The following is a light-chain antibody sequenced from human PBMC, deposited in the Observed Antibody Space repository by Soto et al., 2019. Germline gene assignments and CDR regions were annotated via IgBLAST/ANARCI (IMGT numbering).Light chain of an antibody. V-gene: IGLV2-14*01. J-gene: IGLJ1*01. Sequence: QSALTQPASVSGSPGQSITISCTGTSSDVGGYNYVSWYQQHPGKAPKLMIYEGSNRTSGVSNRFSGSKSGNTASLTISGLQAEDEADYYCSSYTSSSTVFGTGTKLTVL. CDR3: SSYTSSSTV. CDR1: SSDVGGYNY. CDR2: EGS.